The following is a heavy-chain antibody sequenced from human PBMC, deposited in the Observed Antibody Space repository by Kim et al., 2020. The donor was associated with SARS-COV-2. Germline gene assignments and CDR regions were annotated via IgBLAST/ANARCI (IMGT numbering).Heavy chain of an antibody. CDR1: GMSFSDQY. CDR3: SRGYRGGPLYAFDI. J-gene: IGHJ3*02. Sequence: GGSLRLSCGASGMSFSDQYMDWVRQGPGKGLQWVGRIANKRNAYTTEYAASVQGRFTISRDDSKNLLYLQMNTLKTEDTALYFCSRGYRGGPLYAFDIWGQGTMVTVSS. D-gene: IGHD2-21*01. V-gene: IGHV3-72*01. CDR2: IANKRNAYTT.